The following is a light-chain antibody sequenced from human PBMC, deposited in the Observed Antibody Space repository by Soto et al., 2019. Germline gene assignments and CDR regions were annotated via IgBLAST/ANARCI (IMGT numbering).Light chain of an antibody. CDR2: AAS. CDR3: QQSYSTPRVT. CDR1: QSISSY. J-gene: IGKJ1*01. V-gene: IGKV1-39*01. Sequence: DIQMTQSPSSLSASVRDRVTITCPERQSISSYLNWYHQKPGKAPKLLIYAASSLQSGVPSRFSGSGSGTDFTLTISSLQPEDFATYYCQQSYSTPRVTFGQGTKVDNK.